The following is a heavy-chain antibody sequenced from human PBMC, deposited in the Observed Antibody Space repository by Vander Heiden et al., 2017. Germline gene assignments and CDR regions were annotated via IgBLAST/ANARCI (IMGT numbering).Heavy chain of an antibody. CDR1: GHTFPYRY. Sequence: QMQLVQSGPEVKQTGSTVKLSCKASGHTFPYRYLQWVRQAPGQALEWMGWITPFNGNTNDAQKFQDRFSITRDTSMTTVSMELSSLRSEDTAMYYCASSCIEYDSAGCLFDYWGPGTLVTVSS. J-gene: IGHJ4*02. CDR3: ASSCIEYDSAGCLFDY. V-gene: IGHV1-45*02. D-gene: IGHD3-22*01. CDR2: ITPFNGNT.